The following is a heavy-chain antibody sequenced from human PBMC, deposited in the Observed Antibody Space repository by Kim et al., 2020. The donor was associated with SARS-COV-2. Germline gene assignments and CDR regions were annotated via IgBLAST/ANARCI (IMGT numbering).Heavy chain of an antibody. D-gene: IGHD3-10*01. V-gene: IGHV1-69*04. Sequence: YEQKFQGRVTFTADKSTGTAYMELSSLRSDDRAVYYCARESASGSFGYFDFWGQGTLVIVSS. J-gene: IGHJ4*02. CDR3: ARESASGSFGYFDF.